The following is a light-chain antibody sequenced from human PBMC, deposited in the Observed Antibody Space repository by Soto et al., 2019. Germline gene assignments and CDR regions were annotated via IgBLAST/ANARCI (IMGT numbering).Light chain of an antibody. CDR1: SSDVGGYNY. CDR3: SSYTRSSTPYV. Sequence: QSALTQPASVSWSPGQSITISCTGTSSDVGGYNYVSWYQQHPGKAPKLMIYEVSNRPSRVSNRFSGSKSGNTASLTISGLQAEDEADYYCSSYTRSSTPYVYGTGTKVTVL. V-gene: IGLV2-14*01. CDR2: EVS. J-gene: IGLJ1*01.